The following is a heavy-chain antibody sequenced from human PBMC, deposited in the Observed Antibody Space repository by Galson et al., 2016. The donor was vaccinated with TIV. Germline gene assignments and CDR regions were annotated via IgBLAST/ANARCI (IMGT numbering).Heavy chain of an antibody. V-gene: IGHV5-51*03. Sequence: QSGAEVKQSGESLKISCKASGYSFTTHWIGWVRQMPGKGLEWMGIIYPGDSDTRYSPPFQAQVTISADQSISTAYLQWSALRASDTAMYYCARSPADPQYTYYYIDVWGKGTTVTVSS. J-gene: IGHJ6*03. CDR2: IYPGDSDT. D-gene: IGHD4-11*01. CDR1: GYSFTTHW. CDR3: ARSPADPQYTYYYIDV.